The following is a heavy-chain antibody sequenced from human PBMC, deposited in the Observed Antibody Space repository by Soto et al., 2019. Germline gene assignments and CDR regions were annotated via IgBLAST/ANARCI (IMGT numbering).Heavy chain of an antibody. V-gene: IGHV4-59*01. CDR1: GGSISSYY. D-gene: IGHD6-19*01. Sequence: SETLSLTCTVSGGSISSYYWSWIRQPPGKGLEWIGYIYYSGSTNYNPSLKSRVTISVDTSKNQFSLKLSSVTAADTAVYYCARASSGWWGDYYYGMDVWGQGTTVTVSS. CDR3: ARASSGWWGDYYYGMDV. J-gene: IGHJ6*02. CDR2: IYYSGST.